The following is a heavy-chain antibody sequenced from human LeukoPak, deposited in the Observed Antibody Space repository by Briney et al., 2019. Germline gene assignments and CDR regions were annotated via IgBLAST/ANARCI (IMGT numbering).Heavy chain of an antibody. CDR1: GYSISSGYY. D-gene: IGHD1-26*01. CDR2: IYHSGST. V-gene: IGHV4-38-2*01. CDR3: ARRDSGSYYGLDY. J-gene: IGHJ4*02. Sequence: SETLSLTCAVSGYSISSGYYWGWIRQPPGKGLEWIGSIYHSGSTYYNPSLKSRVTISVDTSKNQFSLTLSSVTAADTAVYYCARRDSGSYYGLDYWGQGTLVTVSS.